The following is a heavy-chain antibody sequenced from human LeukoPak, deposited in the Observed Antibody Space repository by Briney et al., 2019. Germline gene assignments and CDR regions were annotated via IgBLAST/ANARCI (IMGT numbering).Heavy chain of an antibody. Sequence: SQTLSLTCVISGESVSSNSVTWNWIRQSPSRGLELMGRTYYRSTWYNDYAVSVRGRITVNPDTSKNQFSLHLNSVTPEDTAVYYCARRLTQYDCFDPWGQGILVTVSS. J-gene: IGHJ5*02. CDR3: ARRLTQYDCFDP. CDR1: GESVSSNSVT. V-gene: IGHV6-1*01. D-gene: IGHD2-2*01. CDR2: TYYRSTWYN.